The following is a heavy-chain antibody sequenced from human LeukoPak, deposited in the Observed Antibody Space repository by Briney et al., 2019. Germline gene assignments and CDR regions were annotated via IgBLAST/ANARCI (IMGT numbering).Heavy chain of an antibody. CDR3: ARNEHYDSWSGYLGYFDY. V-gene: IGHV4-38-2*01. CDR1: GFTFSSYE. Sequence: GSLRLSCAASGFTFSSYEMNWVRQPPGKGLEWIGSIYYSGSTYYNPSLKSRVTISVDTSKNQVSLKLSSVTAADTAVYYCARNEHYDSWSGYLGYFDYWGQGTLVTVSS. J-gene: IGHJ4*02. CDR2: IYYSGST. D-gene: IGHD3-3*01.